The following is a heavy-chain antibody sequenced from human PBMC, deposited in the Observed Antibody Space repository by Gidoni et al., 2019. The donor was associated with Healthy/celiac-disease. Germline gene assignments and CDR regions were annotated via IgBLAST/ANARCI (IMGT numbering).Heavy chain of an antibody. D-gene: IGHD3-3*01. CDR2: ISYDGSNK. Sequence: QVQLVESGGGVVQPGRSLRLSCAASGFTFSSYAMHWVRQAPGKGLEWVAVISYDGSNKYYADSVKGRFTISRDNSKNTLYLQMNSLRAEDTAVYYCARDSAEGKYYDFWSGYYTPWFDYWGQGTLVTVSS. CDR1: GFTFSSYA. CDR3: ARDSAEGKYYDFWSGYYTPWFDY. J-gene: IGHJ4*02. V-gene: IGHV3-30-3*01.